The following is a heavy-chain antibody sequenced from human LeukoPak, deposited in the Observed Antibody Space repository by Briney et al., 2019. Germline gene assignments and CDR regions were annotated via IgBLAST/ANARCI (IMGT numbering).Heavy chain of an antibody. CDR1: GFTFSSSA. J-gene: IGHJ3*01. D-gene: IGHD3-10*01. CDR3: AREGSGRTAYNDGLDV. CDR2: ISNNGGYT. V-gene: IGHV3-23*01. Sequence: GGSLSLSCAASGFTFSSSAMSWVRQAPGKGLEWVSAISNNGGYTYYADSVQGRFTISRDNSKSTLCLQMNSLRAEDTAVYYCAREGSGRTAYNDGLDVWGQGTMVTVSS.